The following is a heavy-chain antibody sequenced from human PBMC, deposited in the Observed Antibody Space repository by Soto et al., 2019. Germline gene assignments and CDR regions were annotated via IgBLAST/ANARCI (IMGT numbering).Heavy chain of an antibody. V-gene: IGHV2-5*01. J-gene: IGHJ4*02. CDR3: AHRPSGWYLFDH. CDR2: IYWNDDK. Sequence: QITLKESGPTLVRPTQTLTLTCTFSGFSLSTSGLGVGWIRQPPGKALEWLALIYWNDDKRYSPSLKARLTITKDPSKNPVGLTMTHMDPVDTATYSCAHRPSGWYLFDHCGQGTLVTVSS. D-gene: IGHD6-19*01. CDR1: GFSLSTSGLG.